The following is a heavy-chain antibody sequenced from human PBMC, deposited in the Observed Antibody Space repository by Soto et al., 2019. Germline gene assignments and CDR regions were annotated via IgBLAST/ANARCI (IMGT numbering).Heavy chain of an antibody. V-gene: IGHV1-3*01. CDR1: GYTFTSYA. CDR2: INAGNGNT. Sequence: QVQLVQSGAEVKKPGASVKVSCKASGYTFTSYAIHLERQAPGQRLEWMGWINAGNGNTKYSQTFQDRVTITRDTSASTAYMELSSLRSEDTAVYYCARDLGGWPDYWGQGTLVTVSS. CDR3: ARDLGGWPDY. J-gene: IGHJ4*02. D-gene: IGHD6-19*01.